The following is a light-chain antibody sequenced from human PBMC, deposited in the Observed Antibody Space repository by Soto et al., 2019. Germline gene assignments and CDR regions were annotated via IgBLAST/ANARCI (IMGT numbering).Light chain of an antibody. V-gene: IGKV1-17*01. CDR3: LQHNDYPRT. CDR2: EAS. Sequence: DIQMTQSPSSLSASVGDRVTISCRASQGINNDLGWYQQKPGKAPKRLIYEASTLQSGVPSRFSGSGSGTEFTLTNRSLQPGGFATYYCLQHNDYPRTFGGGTQVAIK. CDR1: QGINND. J-gene: IGKJ4*01.